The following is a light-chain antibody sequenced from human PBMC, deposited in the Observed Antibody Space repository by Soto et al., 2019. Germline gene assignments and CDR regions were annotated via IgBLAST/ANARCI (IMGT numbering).Light chain of an antibody. J-gene: IGLJ1*01. V-gene: IGLV2-8*01. Sequence: QSVLTQPASVSGAPGQSITISCTGGHSDIGDYNYVSWYQHHPGKVPKLMIYEVGKRPSGVSDRFSGSKSGNTASLAVSGLQAEDEADYYCSSYAGSNNFYVFGTGTKVTVL. CDR3: SSYAGSNNFYV. CDR2: EVG. CDR1: HSDIGDYNY.